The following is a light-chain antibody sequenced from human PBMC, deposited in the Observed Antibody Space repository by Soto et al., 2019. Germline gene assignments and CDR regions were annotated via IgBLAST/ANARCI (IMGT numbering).Light chain of an antibody. CDR1: QSVRSH. Sequence: EIVMTQYPATLYVSPGEGATLPCRASQSVRSHLAWDQQKPGQSPRLLIYGSSTRATGIPARFSGSGSGTELTLTISSLQSEAFAVYYCQRYNRWPTITFGPGTRLEIK. V-gene: IGKV3-15*01. CDR3: QRYNRWPTIT. J-gene: IGKJ5*01. CDR2: GSS.